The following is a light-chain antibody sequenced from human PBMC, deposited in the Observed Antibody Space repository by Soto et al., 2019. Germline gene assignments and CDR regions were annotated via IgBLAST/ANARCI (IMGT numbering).Light chain of an antibody. CDR1: QSVSSN. J-gene: IGKJ1*01. CDR3: QQSTNWPGT. CDR2: DAS. V-gene: IGKV3-15*01. Sequence: RATLSCRASQSVSSNLAWYQQKPGQAPRLLIYDASTRATDIPTRFSGSGSGTEFTLTISSLQSEDFAVYYCQQSTNWPGTFGQGTKVDIK.